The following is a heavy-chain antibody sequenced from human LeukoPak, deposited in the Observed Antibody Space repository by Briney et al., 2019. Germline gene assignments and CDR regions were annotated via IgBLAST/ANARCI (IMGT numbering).Heavy chain of an antibody. Sequence: ASVKVSCKASGYTFTSYGISWVRQAPGQGLEWMGWISAYNGNTNYAQKLQGRLIITRDTSATTAYMELSSLRSADTAVYYCARDPTNKWKLPLYYLDYWGQGTLVTVSS. D-gene: IGHD1-20*01. CDR1: GYTFTSYG. CDR2: ISAYNGNT. J-gene: IGHJ4*02. V-gene: IGHV1-18*01. CDR3: ARDPTNKWKLPLYYLDY.